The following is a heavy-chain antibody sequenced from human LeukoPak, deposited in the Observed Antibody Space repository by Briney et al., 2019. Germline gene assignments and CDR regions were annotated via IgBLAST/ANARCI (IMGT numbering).Heavy chain of an antibody. V-gene: IGHV4-4*07. CDR2: IYISATP. CDR3: AEYTRVATAYKWYDP. J-gene: IGHJ5*02. D-gene: IGHD5-18*01. Sequence: TXYXXXXRQPGGKGLXWIGRIYISATPNYIPSLNSRVTMSLDTSKTQFSLQLRSVTAADTAVYSSAEYTRVATAYKWYDPWGQGILVTVSS. CDR1: TXY.